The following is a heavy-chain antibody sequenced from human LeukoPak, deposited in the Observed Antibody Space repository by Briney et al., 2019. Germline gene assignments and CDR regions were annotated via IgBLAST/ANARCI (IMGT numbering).Heavy chain of an antibody. J-gene: IGHJ4*02. CDR1: GFTVSSNY. V-gene: IGHV3-66*01. D-gene: IGHD2-21*02. CDR3: ARDCGGDCYSSDY. Sequence: GGSLRLSCAASGFTVSSNYMSWVRQAPGKGLEWVSVIYSGGSTYYAVSVKGRFTISRDNSKNTLYLQMNSLRAEDTAVYYCARDCGGDCYSSDYWGQGTLVTVSS. CDR2: IYSGGST.